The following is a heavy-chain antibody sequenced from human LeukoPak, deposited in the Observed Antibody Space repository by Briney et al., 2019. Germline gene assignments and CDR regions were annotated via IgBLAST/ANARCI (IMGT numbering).Heavy chain of an antibody. J-gene: IGHJ5*02. CDR2: IHPSSSAT. D-gene: IGHD2-8*01. V-gene: IGHV5-51*01. Sequence: GESLKISCRVSGDGFDNYWIGWVRHMSGEGLQWVAIIHPSSSATHYNPSFQGRVSISADKAITTAYLQWNSLRTSDTAIYFCARRAHLAQLGVVWFDPWGQGTLVTVSS. CDR3: ARRAHLAQLGVVWFDP. CDR1: GDGFDNYW.